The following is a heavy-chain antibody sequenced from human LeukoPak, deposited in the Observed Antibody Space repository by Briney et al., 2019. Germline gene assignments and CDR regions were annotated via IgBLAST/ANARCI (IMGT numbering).Heavy chain of an antibody. D-gene: IGHD6-13*01. V-gene: IGHV4-34*01. Sequence: SETLSLTCAVYGGSFSGYYWSWIRQPPGKGLEWIGEINHSGSTNYNPSLKGRVTISVDTSKNQFSLKLSSVTAADTAVYYCARENMAAAGTDYWGQGTLVTVSS. J-gene: IGHJ4*02. CDR1: GGSFSGYY. CDR2: INHSGST. CDR3: ARENMAAAGTDY.